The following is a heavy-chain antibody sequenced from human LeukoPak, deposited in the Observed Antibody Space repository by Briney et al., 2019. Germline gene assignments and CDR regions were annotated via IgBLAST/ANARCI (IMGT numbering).Heavy chain of an antibody. V-gene: IGHV3-33*06. D-gene: IGHD1-26*01. CDR3: AKDWDNYDYYMDV. Sequence: GRCLSLFRPLYGFLSSSSGTHWVRQDPGEGMEWEAVIWYGGSSKYYADSVKGRFTISRDNSKNTLYLQMNSLRAEDTAVYYCAKDWDNYDYYMDVWGKGTTVTVSS. CDR2: IWYGGSSK. CDR1: GFLSSSSG. J-gene: IGHJ6*03.